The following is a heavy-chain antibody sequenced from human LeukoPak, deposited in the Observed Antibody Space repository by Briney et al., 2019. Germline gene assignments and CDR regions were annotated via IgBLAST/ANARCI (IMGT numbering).Heavy chain of an antibody. Sequence: PSETLSLTCAVYGGSFSGYYWSWIRQPPGKGLEWIGEINHSGSTNYNPSLKSRVTISVDTSKNQFSLKLSPVTAADTAVYYCARGICTNGVCYTSPVYFDYWGQGTLVTVSS. CDR2: INHSGST. D-gene: IGHD2-8*01. J-gene: IGHJ4*02. V-gene: IGHV4-34*01. CDR3: ARGICTNGVCYTSPVYFDY. CDR1: GGSFSGYY.